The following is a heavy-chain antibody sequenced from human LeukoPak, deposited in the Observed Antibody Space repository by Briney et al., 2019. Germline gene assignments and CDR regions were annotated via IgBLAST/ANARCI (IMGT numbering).Heavy chain of an antibody. CDR1: GFTFSSYG. CDR3: ANDYGDY. Sequence: GGSLRLSCAASGFTFSSYGMHWVRQAPRKGLEWVAVISYDGSNKYYADSVKGRFTISRDNSKNTLYLQMNSLRAEDTAVYYCANDYGDYWGQGTLVTVSS. CDR2: ISYDGSNK. D-gene: IGHD4-17*01. V-gene: IGHV3-30*18. J-gene: IGHJ4*02.